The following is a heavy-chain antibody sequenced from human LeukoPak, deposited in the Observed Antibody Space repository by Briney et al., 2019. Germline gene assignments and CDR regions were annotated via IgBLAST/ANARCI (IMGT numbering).Heavy chain of an antibody. CDR3: ARANWNDDAFDV. D-gene: IGHD1-20*01. CDR2: IYSGGTT. V-gene: IGHV3-66*01. Sequence: PGGSLRLSCAASGFTVSTNCMTWVRQAPGKGLEWVSTIYSGGTTYYADSVKGRFTISRDNSKNTLYLQMNSLRADDTAVYYCARANWNDDAFDVWGQGTMVTVS. J-gene: IGHJ3*01. CDR1: GFTVSTNC.